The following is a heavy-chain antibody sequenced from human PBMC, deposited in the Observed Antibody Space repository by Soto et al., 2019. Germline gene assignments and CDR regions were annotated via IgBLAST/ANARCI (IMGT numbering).Heavy chain of an antibody. CDR3: ARGHIELAGTMGWFDP. Sequence: SETLSLTCNVSGGSMNNYFWSWIRQSPGKGLEYIGYIYYSGSTNYNPSLQSRVTMSVDTSKNHFSLKLTSVTAADTAVYFCARGHIELAGTMGWFDPWGQGVQVTVSS. CDR1: GGSMNNYF. V-gene: IGHV4-59*01. D-gene: IGHD6-19*01. J-gene: IGHJ5*02. CDR2: IYYSGST.